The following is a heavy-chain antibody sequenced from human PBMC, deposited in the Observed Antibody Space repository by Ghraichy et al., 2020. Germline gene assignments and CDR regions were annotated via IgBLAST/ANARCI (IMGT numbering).Heavy chain of an antibody. CDR3: AREFLPAGIGGKYYYYGMDV. J-gene: IGHJ6*02. V-gene: IGHV1-46*01. Sequence: ASVKVSCKASGYSFTSYYMHWVRQAPGQGLEWMGIINPSGGSTSYAQKFQGRVTMTRDTSTSTVYMELSSLRSEDTAVYYCAREFLPAGIGGKYYYYGMDVWGQGTTVTVSS. CDR2: INPSGGST. D-gene: IGHD2-2*01. CDR1: GYSFTSYY.